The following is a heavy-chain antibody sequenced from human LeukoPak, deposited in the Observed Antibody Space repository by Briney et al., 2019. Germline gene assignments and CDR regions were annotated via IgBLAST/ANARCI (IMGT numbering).Heavy chain of an antibody. CDR1: GGSISSGGYY. CDR3: ARGVRGVINSHYYYYGMDV. CDR2: IYYSGST. Sequence: PSETLSLTCTVSGGSISSGGYYWSWIRQHPGKGLEWIGYIYYSGSTYYNPSLKSRVTISVDRSKNQFSLKLSSVTAADTAVYYCARGVRGVINSHYYYYGMDVWGQGTTVTVSS. J-gene: IGHJ6*02. D-gene: IGHD3-10*01. V-gene: IGHV4-31*03.